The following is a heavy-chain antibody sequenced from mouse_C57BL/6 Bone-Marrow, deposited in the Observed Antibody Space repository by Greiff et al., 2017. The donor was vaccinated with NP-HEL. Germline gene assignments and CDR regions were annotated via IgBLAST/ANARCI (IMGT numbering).Heavy chain of an antibody. CDR1: GFTFSSYG. J-gene: IGHJ2*01. V-gene: IGHV5-6*01. Sequence: EVKLMESGGDLVKPGGSLKLSCAASGFTFSSYGMSWVRQTPDKRLEWVATISSGGSYTYYPDSVKGRFTISRDNAKNTLYLQMSSLKSEDTAMYYCARPSLYYDYGFDYWGQGTTLTVSS. D-gene: IGHD2-4*01. CDR3: ARPSLYYDYGFDY. CDR2: ISSGGSYT.